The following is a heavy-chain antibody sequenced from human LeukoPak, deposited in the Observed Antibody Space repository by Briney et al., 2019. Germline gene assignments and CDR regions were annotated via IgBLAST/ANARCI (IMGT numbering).Heavy chain of an antibody. J-gene: IGHJ5*02. CDR3: AKEGPAPS. Sequence: QPGGSLRLSCAASGFTFSSYEMNWVRQAPGKGPEWVSYISSSGSTIYYADSVKGRFTISRDNAKNSLYLQMNSLRPEDTAVYYCAKEGPAPSWGQGTLVTVSS. V-gene: IGHV3-48*03. CDR1: GFTFSSYE. CDR2: ISSSGSTI.